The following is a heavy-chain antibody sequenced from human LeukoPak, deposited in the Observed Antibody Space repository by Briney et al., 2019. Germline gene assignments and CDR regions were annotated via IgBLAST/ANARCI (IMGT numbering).Heavy chain of an antibody. V-gene: IGHV3-23*01. Sequence: GGSLRLSCAASGFTFSSNAMNWVRQAPGKGLEWVSAISGSGGSTYYADSVKGRFTISRDNSKNTLYLQMNSLRAEDTAVYYCAKSRAVRYFDWLPDAFDIWGQGTMVTVSS. CDR1: GFTFSSNA. D-gene: IGHD3-9*01. CDR2: ISGSGGST. J-gene: IGHJ3*02. CDR3: AKSRAVRYFDWLPDAFDI.